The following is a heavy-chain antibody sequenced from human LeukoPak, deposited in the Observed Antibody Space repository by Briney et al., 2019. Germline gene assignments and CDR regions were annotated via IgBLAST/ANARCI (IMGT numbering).Heavy chain of an antibody. D-gene: IGHD3-10*01. CDR1: GYTFTGYY. CDR2: INPNSGGT. Sequence: ASVKVSCKASGYTFTGYYMHWVRQAPGQGLEWMGWINPNSGGTNYAQKFQGRVTMTRDTSISTAYMELSRLRSDDTAVYYCARAAAMVRGVILGGMDVWGQGTPVTVSS. V-gene: IGHV1-2*02. J-gene: IGHJ6*02. CDR3: ARAAAMVRGVILGGMDV.